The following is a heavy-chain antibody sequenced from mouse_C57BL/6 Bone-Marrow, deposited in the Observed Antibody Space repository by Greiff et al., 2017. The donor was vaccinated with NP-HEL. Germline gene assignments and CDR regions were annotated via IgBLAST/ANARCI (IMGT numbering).Heavy chain of an antibody. V-gene: IGHV1-54*01. J-gene: IGHJ1*03. Sequence: QVQLQQSGAELVRPGTSVKVSCKASGYAFTNYLIEWVKQRPGQGLEWIGVINPGSGGTNYNEKFKGKATLTADKSSSTAYMQLSSLTSDDSAVYFCARRGGNYDWYFDVWGTGTTVTVSS. CDR1: GYAFTNYL. CDR2: INPGSGGT. CDR3: ARRGGNYDWYFDV. D-gene: IGHD2-1*01.